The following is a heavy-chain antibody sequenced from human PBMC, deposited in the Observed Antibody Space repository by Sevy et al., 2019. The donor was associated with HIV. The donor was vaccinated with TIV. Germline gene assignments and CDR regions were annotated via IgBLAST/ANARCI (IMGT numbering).Heavy chain of an antibody. Sequence: SETLSLTCTVSGGSISSGTYYWSWIRQHPGKGLEWIGYIYYSGSTYYNPSLKSRVTILVDTSKNQFSLKLSSVTAADTAVYYCARVGDFWSGTPGNFDYWGQGTLVTVSS. CDR3: ARVGDFWSGTPGNFDY. J-gene: IGHJ4*02. CDR1: GGSISSGTYY. V-gene: IGHV4-31*03. CDR2: IYYSGST. D-gene: IGHD3-3*01.